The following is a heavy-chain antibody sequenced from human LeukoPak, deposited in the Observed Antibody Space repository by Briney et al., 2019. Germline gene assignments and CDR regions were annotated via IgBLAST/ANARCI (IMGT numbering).Heavy chain of an antibody. V-gene: IGHV4-39*07. CDR3: AGTYYDFWSGYYDYYGMDV. CDR1: GGSISSSSYY. J-gene: IGHJ6*02. CDR2: IYYSGST. Sequence: PSETLSLTCTVSGGSISSSSYYWGWIRQPPGKGLEWIGSIYYSGSTYYNPSLKSRVTISVDTSKNQFSLKLSSVTAAGTAVYYCAGTYYDFWSGYYDYYGMDVWGQGTTVTVSS. D-gene: IGHD3-3*01.